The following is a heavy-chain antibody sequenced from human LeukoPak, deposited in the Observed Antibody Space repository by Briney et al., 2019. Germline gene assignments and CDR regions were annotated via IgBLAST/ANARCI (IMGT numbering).Heavy chain of an antibody. CDR2: IYHIGST. CDR1: GYSISRGYY. Sequence: SETLSLTCGVSGYSISRGYYWAWIRQPPGKGLEWIGTIYHIGSTYYNPSLECRVTISVDTSKNEFSLNLNSVTAADTAVYYCARAGWIITSGIDYWGQGALVTVSS. J-gene: IGHJ4*02. V-gene: IGHV4-38-2*01. D-gene: IGHD1-20*01. CDR3: ARAGWIITSGIDY.